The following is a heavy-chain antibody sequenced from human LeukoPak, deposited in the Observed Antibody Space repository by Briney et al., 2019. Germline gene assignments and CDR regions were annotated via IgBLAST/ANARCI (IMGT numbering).Heavy chain of an antibody. V-gene: IGHV5-51*01. CDR3: ARLRLRYDFWSAFDI. D-gene: IGHD3-3*01. CDR2: IYPGDSDT. Sequence: GESLKISCKGSGYSFTSHWIGWVRQMSGKGLEWMGIIYPGDSDTRYSPSFQGQVTISADKSISTAYLQWSSLKASDTAMYYCARLRLRYDFWSAFDIWGQGTMVTVSS. J-gene: IGHJ3*02. CDR1: GYSFTSHW.